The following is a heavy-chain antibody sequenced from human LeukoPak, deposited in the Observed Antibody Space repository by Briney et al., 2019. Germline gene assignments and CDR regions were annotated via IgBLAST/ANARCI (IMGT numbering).Heavy chain of an antibody. CDR2: TYYRSKWFN. Sequence: SQTLSLTCAISGDSVSSHSAAWNWIRQSPSRGLEWLGRTYYRSKWFNDYAVSVKSRLTINADTSKNHFSLQLNSVSPEDTAVYYCARDSDYYASGTYYRVGFDPWGQGTLVTVSS. D-gene: IGHD3-10*01. CDR3: ARDSDYYASGTYYRVGFDP. CDR1: GDSVSSHSAA. J-gene: IGHJ5*02. V-gene: IGHV6-1*01.